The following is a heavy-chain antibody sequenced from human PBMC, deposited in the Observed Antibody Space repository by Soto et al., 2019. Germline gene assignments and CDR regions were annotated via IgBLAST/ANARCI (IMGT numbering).Heavy chain of an antibody. CDR2: INAGNGNT. CDR1: GYTFTSYA. D-gene: IGHD1-26*01. CDR3: ARVISGGSYYSSALDY. V-gene: IGHV1-3*01. J-gene: IGHJ4*02. Sequence: ASVKVSCKASGYTFTSYAMHWVRQAPGQRLEWMGWINAGNGNTKYSQKFQGRVTITRDTSASTAYMELSSLRSEDTAVYYCARVISGGSYYSSALDYWGQGTLVTVSS.